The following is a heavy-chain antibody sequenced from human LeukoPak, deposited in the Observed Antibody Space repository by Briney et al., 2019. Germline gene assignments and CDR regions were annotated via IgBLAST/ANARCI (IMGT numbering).Heavy chain of an antibody. CDR1: GGSFSGYY. Sequence: SETLSLTCAVYGGSFSGYYWSWIRQPPEKGLEWIGEINHSGSTNYNPSLKSRVTISVDTSKNQFSLKLSSVTAADTAVYYCARSAAEGYFDYWGQGTLVTVSS. V-gene: IGHV4-34*01. CDR2: INHSGST. CDR3: ARSAAEGYFDY. D-gene: IGHD6-13*01. J-gene: IGHJ4*02.